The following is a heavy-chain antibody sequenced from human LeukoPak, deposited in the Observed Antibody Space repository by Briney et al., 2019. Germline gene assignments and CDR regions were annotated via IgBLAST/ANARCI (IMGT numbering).Heavy chain of an antibody. J-gene: IGHJ4*02. V-gene: IGHV1-2*04. CDR2: INPNSGGT. CDR3: ATHYGSGSHEAPQFDY. D-gene: IGHD3-10*01. CDR1: GYTFTGYY. Sequence: ASVKVSCKASGYTFTGYYMHWVRQAPGQGLEWMGWINPNSGGTNYAQKFQGWVTMTRDTSISTAYMELSRLRSDDTAVYYCATHYGSGSHEAPQFDYWGQGTLVTVSS.